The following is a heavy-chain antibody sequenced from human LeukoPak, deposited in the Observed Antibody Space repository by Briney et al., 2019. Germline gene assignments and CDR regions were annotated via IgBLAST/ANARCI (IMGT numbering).Heavy chain of an antibody. V-gene: IGHV4-61*01. CDR1: GYSISSGYY. CDR2: IYYSGST. CDR3: AREPADSSSSGGYYFDY. Sequence: RASETLSLTCTVSGYSISSGYYWSWIRQPPGKGLEWIGYIYYSGSTNYNPSLKSRVTISVDTSKNQFSLKLSAVTAADTAVYYCAREPADSSSSGGYYFDYWGQGTLVTVSS. D-gene: IGHD6-6*01. J-gene: IGHJ4*02.